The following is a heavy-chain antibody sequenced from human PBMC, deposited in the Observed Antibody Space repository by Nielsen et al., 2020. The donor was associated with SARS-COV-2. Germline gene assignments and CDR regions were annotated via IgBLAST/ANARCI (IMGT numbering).Heavy chain of an antibody. J-gene: IGHJ4*02. CDR2: IYYSGST. CDR1: GGSVSSGSYY. D-gene: IGHD3-3*01. Sequence: LRLSCTVSGGSVSSGSYYWSWIRQHPGKGLEWIGYIYYSGSTYYNPSLKSRVTISVDTSKNQFSLKLSSVTAADTAVYYCARAPTIFGVVITSFDYWGQGTLVTVSS. CDR3: ARAPTIFGVVITSFDY. V-gene: IGHV4-31*03.